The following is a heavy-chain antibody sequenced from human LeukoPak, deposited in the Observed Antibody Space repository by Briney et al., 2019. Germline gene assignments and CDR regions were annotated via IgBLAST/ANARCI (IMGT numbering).Heavy chain of an antibody. CDR2: ISYDGSNK. CDR3: VVLGYCSGGSCYGDY. D-gene: IGHD2-15*01. CDR1: GFTFSSYG. J-gene: IGHJ4*02. Sequence: QPGRSLRLSCAASGFTFSSYGMHWVRQAPGKGLEWVAVISYDGSNKYYADSVKGRFTISRDNSKNTLYLQMNSLRAEDTAVYYCVVLGYCSGGSCYGDYWGQETLVTVFS. V-gene: IGHV3-30*03.